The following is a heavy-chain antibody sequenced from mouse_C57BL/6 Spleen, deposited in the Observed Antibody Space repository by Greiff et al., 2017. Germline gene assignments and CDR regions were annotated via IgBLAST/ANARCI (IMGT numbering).Heavy chain of an antibody. V-gene: IGHV1-50*01. D-gene: IGHD1-1*01. Sequence: QVQLQQPGAELVKPGASVKLSCKASGYTFTSYWMQWVKQRPGQGLEWIGEIDPSDSYTNYNQKFKGKATLTVDTSSSTAYMQLSSLTSEDSAVYYCARSEIYYYGSSGYFDVWGTGTTVTVSS. CDR3: ARSEIYYYGSSGYFDV. CDR2: IDPSDSYT. CDR1: GYTFTSYW. J-gene: IGHJ1*03.